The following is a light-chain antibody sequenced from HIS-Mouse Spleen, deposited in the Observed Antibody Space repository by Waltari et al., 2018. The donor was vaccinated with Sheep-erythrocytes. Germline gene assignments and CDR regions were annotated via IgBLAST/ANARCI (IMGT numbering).Light chain of an antibody. V-gene: IGKV1-33*01. CDR1: QDISNY. CDR3: QQYDNLLT. J-gene: IGKJ4*01. CDR2: DAS. Sequence: DIQMTQSPSSLSASVGDRVTITCQASQDISNYLNWYQQKPGKAPKLLSYDASNLETGVPSRFSGSGSGTDFTFTISSLQPEDIATSYCQQYDNLLTFGGGTKVEIK.